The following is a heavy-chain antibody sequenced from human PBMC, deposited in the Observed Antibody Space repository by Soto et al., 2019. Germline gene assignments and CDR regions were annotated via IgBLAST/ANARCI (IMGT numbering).Heavy chain of an antibody. V-gene: IGHV2-5*01. CDR2: IYWNDDK. J-gene: IGHJ4*02. Sequence: GPTLVNPTQTLTLTCTFSGFSLSTSGVGVGWIRQPPGKALEWLALIYWNDDKRYSPSLKSRLTITKDTSKNQVVLTMTNMDPVDTATYYCAHRRSRRDGYNRLFDYWGQGTLVTVSS. CDR3: AHRRSRRDGYNRLFDY. D-gene: IGHD5-12*01. CDR1: GFSLSTSGVG.